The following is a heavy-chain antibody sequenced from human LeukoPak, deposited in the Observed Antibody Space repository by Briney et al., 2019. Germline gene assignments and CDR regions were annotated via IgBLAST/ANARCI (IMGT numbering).Heavy chain of an antibody. CDR2: IYYSGST. D-gene: IGHD4-17*01. CDR1: GGSISSGGYY. Sequence: PSETLSLTCTVSGGSISSGGYYWSWIRQHPGKGLEWIGYIYYSGSTYYNLSLKSRVTISVDTSKNQFSLKLSSVTAADTAVYYCARRHRGYGDYAGAFDIWGQGTMVTVSS. CDR3: ARRHRGYGDYAGAFDI. J-gene: IGHJ3*02. V-gene: IGHV4-31*03.